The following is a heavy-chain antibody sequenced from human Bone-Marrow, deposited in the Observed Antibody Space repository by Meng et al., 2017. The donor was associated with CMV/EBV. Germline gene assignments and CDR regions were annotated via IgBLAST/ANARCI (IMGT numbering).Heavy chain of an antibody. CDR1: GGTFSHYT. D-gene: IGHD5-18*01. CDR2: IIPILGIA. Sequence: KATGGTFSHYTISWVRQAPGQGLEWMGRIIPILGIANYAQKFQGRVTITADKSTSTAYMELSSLRSEDTAVYYCATTRGGSAMVTEDYWGQGTLVTVSS. V-gene: IGHV1-69*02. J-gene: IGHJ4*02. CDR3: ATTRGGSAMVTEDY.